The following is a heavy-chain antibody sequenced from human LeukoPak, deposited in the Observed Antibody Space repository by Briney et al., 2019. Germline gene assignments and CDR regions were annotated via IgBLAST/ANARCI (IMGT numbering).Heavy chain of an antibody. CDR3: AREGIDCSSTSCYGAFDI. Sequence: ASVKVSCKASGYTFSNFGITWVRQAPGQGLEWMGWISAYSGNTNYAQKLHGRVTMTTDTSTSTAYMELSSLRSEDTAVYYCAREGIDCSSTSCYGAFDIWGQGTMVTVSS. J-gene: IGHJ3*02. CDR1: GYTFSNFG. CDR2: ISAYSGNT. D-gene: IGHD2-2*01. V-gene: IGHV1-18*04.